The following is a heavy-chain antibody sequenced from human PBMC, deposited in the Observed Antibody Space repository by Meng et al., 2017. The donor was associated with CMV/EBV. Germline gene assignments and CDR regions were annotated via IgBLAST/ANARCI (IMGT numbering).Heavy chain of an antibody. D-gene: IGHD3-10*01. V-gene: IGHV1-69*05. CDR2: IIPIFGTA. J-gene: IGHJ4*02. Sequence: SVKVSCKASGGTLSSYAISWVRQAPGQGLEWMGGIIPIFGTANYAQKFQGRVTITTDESTSTAYMELSSLRSEDTAVYYCASLRNMVRGGGYFDYWGQGTLVTVPQ. CDR1: GGTLSSYA. CDR3: ASLRNMVRGGGYFDY.